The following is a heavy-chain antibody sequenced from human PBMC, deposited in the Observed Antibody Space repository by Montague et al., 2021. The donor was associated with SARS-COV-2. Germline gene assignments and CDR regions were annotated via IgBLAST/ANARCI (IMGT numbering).Heavy chain of an antibody. Sequence: SETLSLTCAIYGWSFTGYYWTWIRQPPGHWLEWFAEINHSGSSNYNPSLESRVTMSVDTSKNQFSLRLNSVSAADTAVYYCARAQVTIFGVLIMLPAAGAVDVWGQGTTVTVSS. CDR3: ARAQVTIFGVLIMLPAAGAVDV. J-gene: IGHJ3*01. CDR2: INHSGSS. D-gene: IGHD3-3*01. V-gene: IGHV4-34*01. CDR1: GWSFTGYY.